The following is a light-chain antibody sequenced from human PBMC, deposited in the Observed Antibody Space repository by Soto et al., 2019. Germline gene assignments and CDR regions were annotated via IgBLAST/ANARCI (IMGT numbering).Light chain of an antibody. CDR3: SSYTSSSTLRV. V-gene: IGLV2-14*01. CDR2: EVS. J-gene: IGLJ3*02. CDR1: SSDVGGYNY. Sequence: QSALTQPASVSGSPGQSITISCTGTSSDVGGYNYVSWYQQRPGTAPKLMIYEVSNRPSGVSNRFSGSKSGNTASLTISWLQAEDEDDYYCSSYTSSSTLRVFGGGTKLTVL.